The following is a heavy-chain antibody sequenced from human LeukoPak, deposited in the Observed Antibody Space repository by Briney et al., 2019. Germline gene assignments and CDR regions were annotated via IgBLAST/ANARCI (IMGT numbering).Heavy chain of an antibody. D-gene: IGHD5-24*01. J-gene: IGHJ3*02. CDR1: GGSISSGSYY. Sequence: PSETLSLTCTVSGGSISSGSYYWSWIRQPAGKGLEWIGRIYTSGSTNYNPSLKSRVTISVDTSKNQFSLKLSSVTAADTAVYYCARVRRDGYNFAFDIWGQGTMVTVSS. CDR2: IYTSGST. CDR3: ARVRRDGYNFAFDI. V-gene: IGHV4-61*02.